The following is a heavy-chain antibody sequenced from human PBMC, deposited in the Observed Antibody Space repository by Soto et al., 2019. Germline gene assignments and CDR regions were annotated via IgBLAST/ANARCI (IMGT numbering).Heavy chain of an antibody. V-gene: IGHV3-11*01. CDR1: GFTFSDYY. CDR2: ISGSGATI. J-gene: IGHJ4*02. Sequence: QVQLVESGGALVKPGGSLRLSCAASGFTFSDYYMTWIRQAPGKGLEWVSYISGSGATIYYGDSMKGRFTISRDNAKNSLYLQMDSLRADDTAVYYCARSRDDRTFDNWGQGTLVTVSS. CDR3: ARSRDDRTFDN. D-gene: IGHD1-1*01.